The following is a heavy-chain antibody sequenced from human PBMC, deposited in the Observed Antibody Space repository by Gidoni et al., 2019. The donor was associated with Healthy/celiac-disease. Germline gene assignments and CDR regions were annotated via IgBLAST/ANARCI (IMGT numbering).Heavy chain of an antibody. CDR2: IYYSGST. V-gene: IGHV4-59*01. J-gene: IGHJ4*02. Sequence: QVQLQESGPGLVKPSETLSLTCTVSGGSISSYYWSWIRQPPGKGLEWIGYIYYSGSTNYNPSLKRRVTISVDTSKNQFSLKLSSVTAADTAVYYCARWGRSFPSSGWPWGQGTLVTVSS. CDR3: ARWGRSFPSSGWP. D-gene: IGHD6-19*01. CDR1: GGSISSYY.